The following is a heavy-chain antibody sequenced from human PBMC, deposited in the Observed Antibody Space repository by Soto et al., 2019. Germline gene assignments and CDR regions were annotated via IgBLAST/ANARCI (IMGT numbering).Heavy chain of an antibody. CDR2: IIPIFGTA. J-gene: IGHJ6*02. V-gene: IGHV1-69*12. CDR1: GGTFSSYA. Sequence: QVQLVQSGAEVKKPGSSVKVSCKASGGTFSSYAISWVRQAPGQGLGWMGGIIPIFGTANYAQKFQGRVTIIADESTSTAYMELSSLRSEDTAVFYCASNNNVLTGSYYYGMDVWGQGTTVTVSS. CDR3: ASNNNVLTGSYYYGMDV. D-gene: IGHD3-9*01.